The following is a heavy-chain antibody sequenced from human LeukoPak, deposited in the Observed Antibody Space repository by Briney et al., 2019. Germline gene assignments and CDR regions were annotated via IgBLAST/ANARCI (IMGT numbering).Heavy chain of an antibody. CDR2: INYSGST. V-gene: IGHV4-34*01. Sequence: SETLSLTCAVYGGSFSGYYWSWIRQAPGKGLEWIGEINYSGSTNYNPSLKSRVTISVDTSKNQFSLKLSSVTAADTAVYYCERVLTGKFDYWGQGTLVTVSS. CDR1: GGSFSGYY. CDR3: ERVLTGKFDY. J-gene: IGHJ4*02. D-gene: IGHD7-27*01.